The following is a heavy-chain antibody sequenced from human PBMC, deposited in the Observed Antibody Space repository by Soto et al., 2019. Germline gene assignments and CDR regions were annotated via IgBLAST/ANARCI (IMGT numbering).Heavy chain of an antibody. D-gene: IGHD6-6*01. V-gene: IGHV1-8*01. Sequence: QVQLVQSGAEVKKPGASVKVSCKASGYTFTSYDINWVRQATGQGLEWMVWMNPNSGNTGYAQKFQGRGTMTRNTSLSTAYMELSSLRSDDTAVYYCARIEQLVFPTYYYYMDVWGKGTTVTVSS. CDR2: MNPNSGNT. J-gene: IGHJ6*03. CDR3: ARIEQLVFPTYYYYMDV. CDR1: GYTFTSYD.